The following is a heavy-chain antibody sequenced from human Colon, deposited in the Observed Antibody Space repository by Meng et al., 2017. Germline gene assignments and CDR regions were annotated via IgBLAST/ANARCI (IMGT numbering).Heavy chain of an antibody. CDR2: VTPKSGST. CDR1: GYTFTAYE. D-gene: IGHD3-10*01. V-gene: IGHV1-8*02. J-gene: IGHJ4*02. CDR3: ATIRGFLYGYSDD. Sequence: VGLVQSGAGVKKPGASVKVPCKASGYTFTAYEISWVRQATGQGPEWLGWVTPKSGSTVYAPKFQGRVTMTRNTSISTAYLELTNLRSEDTAMYYCATIRGFLYGYSDDWGQGTLVTVSS.